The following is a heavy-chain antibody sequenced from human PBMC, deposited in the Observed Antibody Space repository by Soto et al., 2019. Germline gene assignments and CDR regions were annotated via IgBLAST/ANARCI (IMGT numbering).Heavy chain of an antibody. Sequence: QVQLVESGGGVDQRGSSLRLSCAASGFTFSTYGMHWVRQAPGKGLEWVAVIWSDGSNKYYADSVRGRFTISRDNSKNTLYLQMNSLRAEDTAVYYCARDRIYGSGSFYNVGYWGQGTLVTVSS. V-gene: IGHV3-33*01. CDR2: IWSDGSNK. CDR3: ARDRIYGSGSFYNVGY. D-gene: IGHD3-10*01. CDR1: GFTFSTYG. J-gene: IGHJ4*02.